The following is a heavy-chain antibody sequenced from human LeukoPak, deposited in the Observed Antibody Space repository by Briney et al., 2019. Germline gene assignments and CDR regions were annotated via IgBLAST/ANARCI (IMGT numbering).Heavy chain of an antibody. J-gene: IGHJ6*02. Sequence: ASVKVSCKASGYTFTNYYMHWVRQAPGQGLEWMGVINPSGGSTTYAQKFQGRVTMTRDTSTGTVYMDLSSLRSEDTAVYYCARGLIAGGGESGMDVWGQGTTVTVSS. V-gene: IGHV1-46*01. CDR3: ARGLIAGGGESGMDV. CDR2: INPSGGST. CDR1: GYTFTNYY. D-gene: IGHD3-16*01.